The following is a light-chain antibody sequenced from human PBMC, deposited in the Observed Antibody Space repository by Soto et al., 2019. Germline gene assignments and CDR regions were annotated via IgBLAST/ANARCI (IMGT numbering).Light chain of an antibody. J-gene: IGKJ1*01. Sequence: EIVMTQSPASLSVSPGERATLSCRASQTVSRSLAWYQQKPGQAPRLLIYGASTRATGIPARFSGSGSGTEFTLTISSLQSEDFAVYFCQQYYNWPPWTFGQGTKVEIK. CDR2: GAS. V-gene: IGKV3-15*01. CDR3: QQYYNWPPWT. CDR1: QTVSRS.